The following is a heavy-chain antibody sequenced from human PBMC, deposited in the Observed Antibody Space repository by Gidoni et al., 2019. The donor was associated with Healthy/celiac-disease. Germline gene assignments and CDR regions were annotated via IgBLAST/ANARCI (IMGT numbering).Heavy chain of an antibody. CDR3: ARGGYYDFWSGYYLDWYFDL. CDR1: GGAFSGYY. D-gene: IGHD3-3*01. V-gene: IGHV4-34*01. J-gene: IGHJ2*01. Sequence: QVQLQQWGAGLLKHSEALSLTCAVYGGAFSGYYWRWIRQPPGKGQEWIGEINHSGSTTYNPSLKSRVTISVDTSKNQFSLKLSSVTAADTAVYYCARGGYYDFWSGYYLDWYFDLWGRGTLVTVSS. CDR2: INHSGST.